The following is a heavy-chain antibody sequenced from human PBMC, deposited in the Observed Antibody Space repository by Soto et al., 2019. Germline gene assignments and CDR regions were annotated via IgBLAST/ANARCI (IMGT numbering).Heavy chain of an antibody. Sequence: QVQLVQSGAGVKKPGASVKVSCKASGVTFSSYAISWVRQAPGQGLEWMGGIIPIFGTANYAQKVQGRVTITADESTSTAYMELSSLRSEDTAVYYCARERGFWELYWFDPWGQGTLVTVSS. CDR1: GVTFSSYA. J-gene: IGHJ5*02. D-gene: IGHD3-10*01. CDR3: ARERGFWELYWFDP. V-gene: IGHV1-69*01. CDR2: IIPIFGTA.